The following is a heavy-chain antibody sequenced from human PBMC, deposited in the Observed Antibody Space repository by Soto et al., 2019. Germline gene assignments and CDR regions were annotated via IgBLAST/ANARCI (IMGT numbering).Heavy chain of an antibody. V-gene: IGHV2-5*02. D-gene: IGHD4-17*01. J-gene: IGHJ4*02. CDR1: GFSLSTSGVG. Sequence: QITLKESGPTLVKPTQTLTLTCTFSGFSLSTSGVGVGWIRQPPGKALEWLALIYWDDDKRYSPSLKSRHTITKDTSKNQVVLTMTNMDPVDTATYYCAHGPYGYSHFDYWGQGTLVTVSS. CDR3: AHGPYGYSHFDY. CDR2: IYWDDDK.